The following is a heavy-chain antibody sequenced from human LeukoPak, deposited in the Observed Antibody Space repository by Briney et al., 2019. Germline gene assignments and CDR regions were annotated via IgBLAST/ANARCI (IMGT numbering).Heavy chain of an antibody. CDR3: GRLGPLAYCGGDCYPDAFEI. Sequence: GESLKISCKGSGYSFTSYGIGWVRQMPGKGLEWMGIIYPGDSDTRYSPSFRGQVTISADKSVNTAYLHWSSLKASDTAMYYCGRLGPLAYCGGDCYPDAFEIWGQGTMVTVSS. D-gene: IGHD2-21*02. J-gene: IGHJ3*02. V-gene: IGHV5-51*01. CDR2: IYPGDSDT. CDR1: GYSFTSYG.